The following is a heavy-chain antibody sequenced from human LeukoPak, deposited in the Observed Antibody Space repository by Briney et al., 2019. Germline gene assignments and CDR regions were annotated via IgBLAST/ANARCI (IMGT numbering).Heavy chain of an antibody. D-gene: IGHD3-3*01. Sequence: SETLSLTCTVSGDSISRFYWSWVRQPPGRGLEWGGYIYNNGSTKYNPALKGRVTISIDTTKNQFALKVNSVTAADTAVYYCARGWTSALEWFGPWGQGTLVTVSS. V-gene: IGHV4-59*01. J-gene: IGHJ5*02. CDR3: ARGWTSALEWFGP. CDR2: IYNNGST. CDR1: GDSISRFY.